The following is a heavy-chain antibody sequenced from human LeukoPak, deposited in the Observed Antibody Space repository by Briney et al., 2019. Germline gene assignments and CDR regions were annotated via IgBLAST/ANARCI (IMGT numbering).Heavy chain of an antibody. J-gene: IGHJ4*02. CDR1: GGSISSYY. CDR3: ARRYSSSWYGEYFDY. Sequence: PSETLSLTCTVSGGSISSYYWSWIRQPPGKGLEWIGYIYYSGSTNYNPSLKSRVTISVDTSKNQFSLKLSSVTAADTAVYYCARRYSSSWYGEYFDYWGQGTLVTVSS. D-gene: IGHD6-13*01. V-gene: IGHV4-59*01. CDR2: IYYSGST.